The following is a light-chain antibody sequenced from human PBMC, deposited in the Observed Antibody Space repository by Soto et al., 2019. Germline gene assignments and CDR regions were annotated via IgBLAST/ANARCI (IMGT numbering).Light chain of an antibody. V-gene: IGLV1-40*01. J-gene: IGLJ1*01. CDR2: GNS. CDR3: QSYDSSLSAHV. CDR1: SSNIGARYD. Sequence: QSVLTQPPSMSVAPGQRVTISCTGSSSNIGARYDVHWYQQLPGTAPKLLIYGNSNRPSGVPDRFSGSKSGTSASLAITGLQAEDEADYYCQSYDSSLSAHVFGTGTKVTVL.